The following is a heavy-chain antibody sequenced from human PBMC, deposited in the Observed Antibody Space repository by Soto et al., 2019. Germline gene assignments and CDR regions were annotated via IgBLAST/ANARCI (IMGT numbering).Heavy chain of an antibody. CDR1: GGSISSSNW. CDR2: IYHSGST. D-gene: IGHD2-2*01. V-gene: IGHV4-4*02. J-gene: IGHJ4*02. CDR3: AIGAARSPRTYDY. Sequence: QVQLQESGPGLVKPSGTLSLTCAVSGGSISSSNWWSWVRQPPGKGPEWIGEIYHSGSTNYNPSLMSRVTISVNKPKNQCSMKLSSVTAADMAVYDFAIGAARSPRTYDYRGQGTLVTVSS.